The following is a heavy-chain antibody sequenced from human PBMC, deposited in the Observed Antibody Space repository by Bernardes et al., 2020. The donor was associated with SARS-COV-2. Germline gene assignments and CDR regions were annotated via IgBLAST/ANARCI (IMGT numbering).Heavy chain of an antibody. CDR2: ISYDGSNK. Sequence: GGSLRLSCAASGFTFSSYGMHWVRRAPGKGLEWVAVISYDGSNKYYADSVKGRFTISRDNSKNTLYLQMNSLRAEDTAVYYCAKDDGSGSYYPYYFDYWGQGTLVTVSS. V-gene: IGHV3-30*18. J-gene: IGHJ4*02. CDR3: AKDDGSGSYYPYYFDY. CDR1: GFTFSSYG. D-gene: IGHD3-10*01.